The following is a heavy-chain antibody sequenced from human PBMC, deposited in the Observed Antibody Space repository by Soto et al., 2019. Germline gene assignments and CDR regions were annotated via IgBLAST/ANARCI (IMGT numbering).Heavy chain of an antibody. Sequence: SETMSLTCTVSGGSISSGDYYWNWIHQHPGKGLEWIGYIYYSGSTYYNPSLKSRVTISVDTSKNQFSLKLSSVTAADTAVYYCARRYRSSWYKNHFDYWGQGTLVTVSS. J-gene: IGHJ4*02. CDR2: IYYSGST. V-gene: IGHV4-31*03. D-gene: IGHD6-13*01. CDR1: GGSISSGDYY. CDR3: ARRYRSSWYKNHFDY.